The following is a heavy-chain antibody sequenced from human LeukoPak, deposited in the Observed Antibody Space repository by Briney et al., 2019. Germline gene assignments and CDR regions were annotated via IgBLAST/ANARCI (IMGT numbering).Heavy chain of an antibody. Sequence: SETLSLTCAVYGGSFSGYYWSWIRQPPGKGLEWIGEINHSGSTNYNPSLKSRVTISVDTSKNQFSLKLSSVTAADTAVYYCASLAVAGTGPLWGQGTLVTVSS. CDR3: ASLAVAGTGPL. CDR2: INHSGST. D-gene: IGHD6-19*01. J-gene: IGHJ1*01. CDR1: GGSFSGYY. V-gene: IGHV4-34*01.